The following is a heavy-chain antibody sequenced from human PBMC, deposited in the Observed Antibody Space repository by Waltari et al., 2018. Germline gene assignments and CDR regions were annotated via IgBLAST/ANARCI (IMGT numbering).Heavy chain of an antibody. Sequence: EVQLVESGGGLVQPGGSLRLSCAASGFTFSSYAMHWVRQAPGKGLEYVSAISSNGGSTYYANSVKGRFTISRDNSKNTLYLQMGSLRAEDMAVYYCARDPLRLPRGLWTPGYFDYWGQGTLVTVSS. V-gene: IGHV3-64*01. CDR1: GFTFSSYA. D-gene: IGHD5-18*01. CDR3: ARDPLRLPRGLWTPGYFDY. CDR2: ISSNGGST. J-gene: IGHJ4*02.